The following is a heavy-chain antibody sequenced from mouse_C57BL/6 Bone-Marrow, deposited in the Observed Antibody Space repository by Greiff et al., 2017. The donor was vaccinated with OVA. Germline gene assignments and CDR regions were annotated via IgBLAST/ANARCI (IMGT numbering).Heavy chain of an antibody. CDR2: IHPNSGST. V-gene: IGHV1-64*01. D-gene: IGHD2-3*01. CDR1: GYTSTSYW. CDR3: ARGIYDGYYGDY. Sequence: QVQLQQPGAELVKPGASVKLSCKASGYTSTSYWMHWVKQRPGQGLEWIGMIHPNSGSTNYNEKFKSKATLTVDKSSSTAYMQLSSLTSEDSAVYYCARGIYDGYYGDYWGQGTTLTVSS. J-gene: IGHJ2*01.